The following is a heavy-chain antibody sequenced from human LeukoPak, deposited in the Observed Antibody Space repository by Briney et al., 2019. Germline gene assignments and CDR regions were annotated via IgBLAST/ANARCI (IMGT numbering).Heavy chain of an antibody. CDR3: VRALGSSSADY. J-gene: IGHJ4*02. CDR1: GFTFTNYW. D-gene: IGHD6-6*01. Sequence: GGSLRLSCAASGFTFTNYWMSRVRQAPGKGLEWAANIKHDGSEKYYVDSVEGRFTISRDNAENSLSLQMNSLRGEDTAVYYCVRALGSSSADYWGQGTLVTVSS. V-gene: IGHV3-7*01. CDR2: IKHDGSEK.